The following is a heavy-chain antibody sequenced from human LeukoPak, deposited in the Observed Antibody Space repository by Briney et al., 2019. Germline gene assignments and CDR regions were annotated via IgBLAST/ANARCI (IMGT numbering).Heavy chain of an antibody. CDR3: ARDLRPYCSGGSCSLDY. CDR2: ISGRGGST. Sequence: PGGSLRLSCAASGFTFSSFAMSWVRQAPGKGLEWVSSISGRGGSTYYADSVKGRFTISRDNAKNSLYLQMNSLRAEDTAVYYCARDLRPYCSGGSCSLDYWGQGTLVTVSS. J-gene: IGHJ4*02. V-gene: IGHV3-23*01. CDR1: GFTFSSFA. D-gene: IGHD2-15*01.